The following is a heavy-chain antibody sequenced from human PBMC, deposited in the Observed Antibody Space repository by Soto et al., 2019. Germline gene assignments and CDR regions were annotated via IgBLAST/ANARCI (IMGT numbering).Heavy chain of an antibody. V-gene: IGHV3-53*04. Sequence: EVQLVESGGGLVQPGGSLRLSCAASGFTISTNYMSWVRQAPGKGLEWVSVLYSGGKTYYADSVKGRFTISRHNSKNTLDLQMNSLRTGDKAVYYCASEYITSSGVLLRAFDIWGQGTMVTVSS. CDR2: LYSGGKT. D-gene: IGHD6-6*01. CDR3: ASEYITSSGVLLRAFDI. J-gene: IGHJ3*02. CDR1: GFTISTNY.